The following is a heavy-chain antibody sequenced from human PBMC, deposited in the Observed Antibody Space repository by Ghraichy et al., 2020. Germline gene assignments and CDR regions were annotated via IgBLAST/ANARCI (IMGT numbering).Heavy chain of an antibody. V-gene: IGHV3-23*01. CDR2: ITGNVYNT. J-gene: IGHJ6*02. Sequence: GGSLRLSCAASGFTFGSYAMNWVRQAPGKGLEWVSTITGNVYNTYYADSVKGRFTISRDNSKNTLWLQVDSLRAEDTAVYYCAKDSWGGYCSGGTCSYSSYDEMGGWGQGTTVTVSS. D-gene: IGHD2-15*01. CDR3: AKDSWGGYCSGGTCSYSSYDEMGG. CDR1: GFTFGSYA.